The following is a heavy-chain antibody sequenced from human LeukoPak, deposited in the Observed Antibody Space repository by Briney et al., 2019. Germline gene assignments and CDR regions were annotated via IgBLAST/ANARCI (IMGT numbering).Heavy chain of an antibody. J-gene: IGHJ3*02. Sequence: GGSLRLSCAASGFTFSSYSMNWVRQAPGKGLEWVSSISSSSSYIYYADSVKGRFTISRDNAKNSLYLQMNSLRAEDTAVYYCARASCSSTSCYFEGRGLRDAFDIWGQGTMVTVSS. V-gene: IGHV3-21*01. CDR2: ISSSSSYI. CDR3: ARASCSSTSCYFEGRGLRDAFDI. D-gene: IGHD2-2*01. CDR1: GFTFSSYS.